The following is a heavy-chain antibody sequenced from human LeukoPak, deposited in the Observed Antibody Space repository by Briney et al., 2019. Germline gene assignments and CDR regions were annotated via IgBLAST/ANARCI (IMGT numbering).Heavy chain of an antibody. V-gene: IGHV4-4*07. J-gene: IGHJ4*02. CDR1: GGSISSYY. Sequence: PSETLSLTCTVSGGSISSYYWSWIRQPAGKGLEWIGRIYTSGSTNYNPSLKSRVTMSVDTSKNQFSLKLSSVTAADTAVYYCARDGWFRGDIVATISWGRGTLVTVSS. D-gene: IGHD5-12*01. CDR2: IYTSGST. CDR3: ARDGWFRGDIVATIS.